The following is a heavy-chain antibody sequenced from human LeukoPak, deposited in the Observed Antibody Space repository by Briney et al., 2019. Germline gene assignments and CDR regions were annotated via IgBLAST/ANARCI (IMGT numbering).Heavy chain of an antibody. CDR3: VKRSGTLRTIDY. J-gene: IGHJ4*02. D-gene: IGHD3-10*01. CDR2: VTGGGET. V-gene: IGHV3-23*01. Sequence: PGGSLRLSCAASGFIFSTYAMSWVRQAPGKEMELVSTVTGGGETYYADPVKGRFTVSRDNSKNTVYMEMKSLRVEDTAVYYCVKRSGTLRTIDYWGQGTLVTVSS. CDR1: GFIFSTYA.